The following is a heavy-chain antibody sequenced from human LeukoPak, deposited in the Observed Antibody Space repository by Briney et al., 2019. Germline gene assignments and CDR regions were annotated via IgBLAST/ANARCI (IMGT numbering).Heavy chain of an antibody. CDR2: IIPIFGTA. V-gene: IGHV1-69*13. CDR3: ARSRGYCSGGSCYFNAFDI. J-gene: IGHJ3*02. D-gene: IGHD2-15*01. CDR1: GGTFSSYA. Sequence: ASVRVSCKASGGTFSSYAISWVRQAPGQGLEWMGGIIPIFGTANYAQKFQGRVTITADESTSTAYMELSSLRSEDTAVYYCARSRGYCSGGSCYFNAFDIWGQGTMDTVSS.